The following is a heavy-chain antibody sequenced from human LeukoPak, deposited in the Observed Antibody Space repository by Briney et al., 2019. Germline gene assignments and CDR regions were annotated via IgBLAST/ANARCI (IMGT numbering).Heavy chain of an antibody. V-gene: IGHV3-30*02. CDR2: IRYDGSNK. CDR1: GFTFSSYA. Sequence: GGSLRLSCAASGFTFSSYAMHWVRQAPGKGLEWVAFIRYDGSNKYYADSVKSRFTISRDNSKNTLYLQMNSLRAEDTAVYYCAKVEGGGMLRYFDYWGQGTLVAVSS. D-gene: IGHD3-16*01. J-gene: IGHJ4*02. CDR3: AKVEGGGMLRYFDY.